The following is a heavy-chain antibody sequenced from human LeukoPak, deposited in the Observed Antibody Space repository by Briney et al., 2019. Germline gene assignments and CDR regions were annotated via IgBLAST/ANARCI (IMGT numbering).Heavy chain of an antibody. CDR2: IKEYGSRN. Sequence: PGGSLRLSCAASGFTFSNYWMNWVRQAPGKGLGWVGNIKEYGSRNHYVDSVKGRFTISRDNAKDSLYLQMNSLRAEDTAVYYCARQLSGWYDADPYWGQGTLVTVSS. D-gene: IGHD6-19*01. V-gene: IGHV3-7*05. J-gene: IGHJ4*02. CDR3: ARQLSGWYDADPY. CDR1: GFTFSNYW.